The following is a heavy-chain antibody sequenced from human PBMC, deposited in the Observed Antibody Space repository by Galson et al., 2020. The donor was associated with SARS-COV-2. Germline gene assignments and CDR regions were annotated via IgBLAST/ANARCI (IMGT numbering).Heavy chain of an antibody. J-gene: IGHJ6*02. CDR1: GYSFTSYW. Sequence: KIGESLKISCKGSGYSFTSYWIGWVRQMPGKGLEWMGIIYPGDSDTRYSPSFQGQVTISADKSISTAYLQWSSLKASDTAMYYCARRGYCSGGSCHGGDYYYYGMDVWGQGTTVTVSS. V-gene: IGHV5-51*01. CDR2: IYPGDSDT. CDR3: ARRGYCSGGSCHGGDYYYYGMDV. D-gene: IGHD2-15*01.